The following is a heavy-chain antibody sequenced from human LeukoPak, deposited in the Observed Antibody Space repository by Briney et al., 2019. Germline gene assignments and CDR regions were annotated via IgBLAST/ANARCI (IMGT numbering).Heavy chain of an antibody. Sequence: GESLKISCKGSGYSFTSYWIGWVRQMPGKGLEWMGIIYPGDSDTRYSPSFQGQVTISADKSISTAYLQWSSLKASDTAMYYCARSSVVAPAAISFAFDIWGQGTMVTVSS. J-gene: IGHJ3*02. CDR3: ARSSVVAPAAISFAFDI. CDR1: GYSFTSYW. CDR2: IYPGDSDT. D-gene: IGHD2-2*01. V-gene: IGHV5-51*01.